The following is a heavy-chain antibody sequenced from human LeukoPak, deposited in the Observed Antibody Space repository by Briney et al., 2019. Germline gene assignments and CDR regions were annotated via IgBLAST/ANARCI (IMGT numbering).Heavy chain of an antibody. V-gene: IGHV4-59*01. CDR2: IYYSGST. J-gene: IGHJ5*02. CDR1: GGSISAYY. CDR3: ARRYCSGGSCLNWFDP. Sequence: PSETLSLTCTVSGGSISAYYWSWIRQPPGKGLEWIGYIYYSGSTNYNPSLKSRVTISVDTSKNQFSLKLSSATAADTAVYYCARRYCSGGSCLNWFDPWGQGTLVTVSS. D-gene: IGHD2-15*01.